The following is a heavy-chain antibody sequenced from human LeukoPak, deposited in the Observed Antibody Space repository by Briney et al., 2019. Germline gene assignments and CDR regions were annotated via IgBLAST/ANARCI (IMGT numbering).Heavy chain of an antibody. J-gene: IGHJ3*02. CDR3: ARRADWGADAFDI. Sequence: ASVKVSCKASGYAFTGCYMHWVRQAPGQGLEWMGWINPNSGGTNYAQKFQGRVTMTRDTSISTAYMELSRLRSDDTAVYYCARRADWGADAFDIWGQGTMVTVSS. CDR1: GYAFTGCY. CDR2: INPNSGGT. D-gene: IGHD7-27*01. V-gene: IGHV1-2*02.